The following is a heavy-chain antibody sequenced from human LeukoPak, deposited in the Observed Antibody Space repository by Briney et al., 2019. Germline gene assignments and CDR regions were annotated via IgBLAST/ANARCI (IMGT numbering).Heavy chain of an antibody. V-gene: IGHV3-23*01. J-gene: IGHJ4*02. CDR1: GFTFSSYA. CDR3: AKDSLSGSGSYYIDYFDY. D-gene: IGHD3-10*01. Sequence: GGSLRLSCAASGFTFSSYAMSWVRQAPGKGLEWVSAISGSGGSTYYADSVKGRFTISRDNSKNTLCLQMNSLRAEDTAVYYCAKDSLSGSGSYYIDYFDYWGQRTLVTVSS. CDR2: ISGSGGST.